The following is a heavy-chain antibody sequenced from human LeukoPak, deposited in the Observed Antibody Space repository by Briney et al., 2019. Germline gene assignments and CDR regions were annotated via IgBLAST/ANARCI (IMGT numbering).Heavy chain of an antibody. J-gene: IGHJ4*02. CDR3: ARWGATGYGDY. V-gene: IGHV3-48*03. CDR2: ISDSSSTI. D-gene: IGHD3-9*01. Sequence: GGSLRLSCAASGFTFSSYGMNWVRQAPGKGLEWVSYISDSSSTIYYADSVKGRLTISRDNAKNSLYLQMNSLRAKDTAVYYCARWGATGYGDYWGQGTLVTVSS. CDR1: GFTFSSYG.